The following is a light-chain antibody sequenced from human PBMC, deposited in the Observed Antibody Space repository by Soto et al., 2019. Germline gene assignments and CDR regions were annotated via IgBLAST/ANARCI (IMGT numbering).Light chain of an antibody. CDR3: QQRSNWPPRFP. J-gene: IGKJ3*01. V-gene: IGKV3-11*01. Sequence: EIVLTQSPATLSLSPGERATLSCRASQSVSSYLAGYQQKPGQAPRLLIYDASNRATGIPARFSGSGSGTDFTPTISRLEHEDFAVYYCQQRSNWPPRFPFGAGSKVDIK. CDR2: DAS. CDR1: QSVSSY.